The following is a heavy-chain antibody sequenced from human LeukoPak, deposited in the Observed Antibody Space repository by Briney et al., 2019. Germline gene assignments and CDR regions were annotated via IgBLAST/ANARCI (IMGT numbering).Heavy chain of an antibody. J-gene: IGHJ4*02. CDR2: ISGAGGTT. D-gene: IGHD6-13*01. CDR1: GFTFSSYA. Sequence: GGSLRLSCAASGFTFSSYAMSWVRQAPGKGLEWVSGISGAGGTTYYVDSVKGRFTISRDNSKNTLYLQMNSLRADDTAVYYCAKSRSSSWNIFDYWGQGTLVTVSS. V-gene: IGHV3-23*01. CDR3: AKSRSSSWNIFDY.